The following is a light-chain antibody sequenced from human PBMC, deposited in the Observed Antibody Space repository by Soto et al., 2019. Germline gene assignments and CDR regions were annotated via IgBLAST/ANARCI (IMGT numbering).Light chain of an antibody. J-gene: IGLJ1*01. Sequence: QSVLTQPPSVSGAPGQRVTISCTGSSSNIGAGYDVHWYQQLPGTAPKLLIYGSSNRPAGVPDRFSGSKSGTSASLAITGLKAEDEADYFFQCYDSSLSSYVFGTGTKLTV. CDR2: GSS. CDR1: SSNIGAGYD. V-gene: IGLV1-40*01. CDR3: QCYDSSLSSYV.